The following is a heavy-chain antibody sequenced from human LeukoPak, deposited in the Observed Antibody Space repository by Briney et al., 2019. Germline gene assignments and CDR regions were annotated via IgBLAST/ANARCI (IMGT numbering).Heavy chain of an antibody. CDR2: VSSNGGTT. J-gene: IGHJ4*02. CDR3: TKESASGSRYSFDY. V-gene: IGHV3-30*18. D-gene: IGHD1-26*01. CDR1: GFTFSSHG. Sequence: GGSLRLSCAASGFTFSSHGIHWVRQAPGKGLEWVAVVSSNGGTTYYADSVKGRMTISRDNFKNTLYLQMNSLRREDTAMYYCTKESASGSRYSFDYWGQGTLVTVSS.